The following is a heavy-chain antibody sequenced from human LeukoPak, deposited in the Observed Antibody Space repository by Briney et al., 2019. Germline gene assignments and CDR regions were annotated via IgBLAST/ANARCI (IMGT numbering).Heavy chain of an antibody. V-gene: IGHV3-23*01. CDR3: AKTSRRDSAYDSPFDY. D-gene: IGHD5-12*01. Sequence: GGSLRLSCAASGFTFSTCAMTWVRQAPGKGLEWVSAVRGSGTDTYYADSVKGRFTISRDNSKNTLYLQMNSLRAEDTAIYYCAKTSRRDSAYDSPFDYWGQGTLVTVSS. J-gene: IGHJ4*02. CDR1: GFTFSTCA. CDR2: VRGSGTDT.